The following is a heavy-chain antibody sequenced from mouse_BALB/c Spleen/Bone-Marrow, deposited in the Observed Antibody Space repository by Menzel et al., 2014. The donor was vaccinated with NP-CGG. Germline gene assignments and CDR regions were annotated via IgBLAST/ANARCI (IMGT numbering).Heavy chain of an antibody. Sequence: QVQLKQSGAELVRPGPSVKLSCKASGYTFTSYWINWVKQRPGQGLEWIGNIYTSDSYTNYNQKFKDKATLTVDKSSSTAYMQLSSPTSEDSAVYYCTRKDYWGQGTLVTVSA. CDR3: TRKDY. V-gene: IGHV1-69*02. CDR2: IYTSDSYT. CDR1: GYTFTSYW. J-gene: IGHJ3*01.